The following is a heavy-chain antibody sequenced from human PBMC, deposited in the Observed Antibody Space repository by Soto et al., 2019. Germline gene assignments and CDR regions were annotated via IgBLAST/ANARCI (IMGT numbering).Heavy chain of an antibody. V-gene: IGHV4-34*01. D-gene: IGHD2-8*01. Sequence: PSETLSLTCAVYGGSFSGYYWSWMRQPPGKGLEWIGEINHSGSTNYNPSLKSRVTISVDTSKNQFSLKLSSVTAADTAVYYCARRGGYCTNGVCYRLLYYYYYYMDVWGKGTTVTVSS. CDR2: INHSGST. J-gene: IGHJ6*03. CDR1: GGSFSGYY. CDR3: ARRGGYCTNGVCYRLLYYYYYYMDV.